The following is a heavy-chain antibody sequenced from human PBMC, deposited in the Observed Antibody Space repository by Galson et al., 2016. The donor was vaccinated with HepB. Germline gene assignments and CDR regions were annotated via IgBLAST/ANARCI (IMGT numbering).Heavy chain of an antibody. J-gene: IGHJ4*02. CDR1: GFTLSSHW. V-gene: IGHV3-7*01. CDR2: INQNGSEK. CDR3: TRGGTFWGY. D-gene: IGHD1-26*01. Sequence: SLRLSCAASGFTLSSHWMSWVRQTPGKGLEWVANINQNGSEKSYVDSVKGRFTVSSDNAQNSLYLQMNSLRAKDTALYHCTRGGTFWGYWGQGTLLTVSS.